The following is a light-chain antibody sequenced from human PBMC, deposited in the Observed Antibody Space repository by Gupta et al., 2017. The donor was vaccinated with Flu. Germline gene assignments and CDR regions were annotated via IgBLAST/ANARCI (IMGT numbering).Light chain of an antibody. CDR1: SSDVGGFNY. Sequence: QSALTQPASVSGSPGQSITISCTGTSSDVGGFNYVSWYQQHPGKAPKLMMYDVSNRPSGVSNRFSCAKSCITASLNLYGRQAEDEAADYCSSSRSSRALAPAFGGGTKVTVL. J-gene: IGLJ2*01. CDR3: SSSRSSRALAPA. CDR2: DVS. V-gene: IGLV2-14*03.